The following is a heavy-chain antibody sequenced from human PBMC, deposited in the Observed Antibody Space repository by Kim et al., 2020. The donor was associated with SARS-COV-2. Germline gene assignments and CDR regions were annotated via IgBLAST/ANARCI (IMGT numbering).Heavy chain of an antibody. Sequence: SVKVSCKPSGGSLTDYAITWVRQAPGQGLEWMGRIIPILGLTNYAQKFQGSVTITADKSTRTVYVELSSVTSEDTAVYYCATDQAFADGSGYFEDWGQGTLVTVSS. CDR2: IIPILGLT. J-gene: IGHJ4*02. D-gene: IGHD3-22*01. CDR3: ATDQAFADGSGYFED. CDR1: GGSLTDYA. V-gene: IGHV1-69*04.